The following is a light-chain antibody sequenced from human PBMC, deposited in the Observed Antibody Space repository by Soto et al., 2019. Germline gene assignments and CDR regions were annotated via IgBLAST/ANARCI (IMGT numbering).Light chain of an antibody. Sequence: DIQGTHSPATLSASVVDRVTITCRASQSISSWLAWYQQKPGKAPNLLIYKASTLESGVPSRFSGSGSGTEFTLTISSVQPDDFATYYCQQYKSYPLTFGGGTKVDIK. J-gene: IGKJ4*01. CDR2: KAS. CDR3: QQYKSYPLT. V-gene: IGKV1-5*03. CDR1: QSISSW.